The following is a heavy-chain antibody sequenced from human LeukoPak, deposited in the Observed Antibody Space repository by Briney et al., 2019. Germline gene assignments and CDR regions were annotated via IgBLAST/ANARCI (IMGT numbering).Heavy chain of an antibody. D-gene: IGHD1-14*01. V-gene: IGHV4-39*01. CDR2: LSYTGTT. J-gene: IGHJ5*02. CDR1: GGSVSTISHF. CDR3: ARRDHTGRSHAWFDP. Sequence: SETLSLPCTFSGGSVSTISHFCDWVRQPPGKGLEWIVSLSYTGTTYYNPSLESRVTMSVDTSKNQFSLKLSSVTAADTAVYYCARRDHTGRSHAWFDPWGQGTLVTVSS.